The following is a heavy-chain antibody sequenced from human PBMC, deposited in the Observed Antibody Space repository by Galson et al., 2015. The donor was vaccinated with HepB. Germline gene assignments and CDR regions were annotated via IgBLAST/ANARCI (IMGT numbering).Heavy chain of an antibody. V-gene: IGHV3-23*01. CDR2: IGGNGGNR. J-gene: IGHJ4*02. Sequence: SLRLSCAASGFSFINSGMSWVRQAPGKGLEWVSVIGGNGGNRHYADSVKGRFTISRDNSKDTLFLQMNSLRAEDAAIYYCVANQYAPRNYFFFHFWGQGTLVTVSS. D-gene: IGHD1-7*01. CDR3: VANQYAPRNYFFFHF. CDR1: GFSFINSG.